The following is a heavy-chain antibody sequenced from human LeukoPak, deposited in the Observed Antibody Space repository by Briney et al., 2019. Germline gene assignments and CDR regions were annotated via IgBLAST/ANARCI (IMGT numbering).Heavy chain of an antibody. Sequence: SRTLSLTCAVSGGCISSCSWRWIRHPPEKGLEWIGYISYSGSTNYNPSLKSRVTISIDTSKNQFSLKLNSVTAADTAVYYCARADCSTTSCYTPDFWGQGTLVTVSS. D-gene: IGHD2-2*02. CDR2: ISYSGST. V-gene: IGHV4-59*01. CDR3: ARADCSTTSCYTPDF. CDR1: GGCISSCS. J-gene: IGHJ4*02.